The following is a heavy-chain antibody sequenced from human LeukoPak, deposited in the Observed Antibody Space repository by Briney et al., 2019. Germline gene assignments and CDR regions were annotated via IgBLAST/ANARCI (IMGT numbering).Heavy chain of an antibody. CDR2: IYYSGST. V-gene: IGHV4-34*01. CDR1: GGSFSGYY. CDR3: ARDPLEYSSATGYFDY. J-gene: IGHJ4*02. D-gene: IGHD6-25*01. Sequence: SETLSLTCAVYGGSFSGYYWSWIRQPPGKGLEWIGSIYYSGSTYYNPSLKSRVTISVDTSKNQFSLKLSSVTAADTAVYYCARDPLEYSSATGYFDYWGQGTLVTVSS.